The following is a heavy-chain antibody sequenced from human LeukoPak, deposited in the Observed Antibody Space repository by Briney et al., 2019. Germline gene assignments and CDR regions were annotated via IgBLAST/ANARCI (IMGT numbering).Heavy chain of an antibody. CDR3: AAGSGSYRIDY. Sequence: GKSLRLSCAASGFTFSSYGMHWVRQAPGKGLEWLAVIWYDGGNKYYADSVKGRFTISRDNSKNTLYLQMNSLRAEDTAVYYCAAGSGSYRIDYWGQGTLVIVSS. V-gene: IGHV3-33*01. D-gene: IGHD3-10*01. J-gene: IGHJ4*02. CDR2: IWYDGGNK. CDR1: GFTFSSYG.